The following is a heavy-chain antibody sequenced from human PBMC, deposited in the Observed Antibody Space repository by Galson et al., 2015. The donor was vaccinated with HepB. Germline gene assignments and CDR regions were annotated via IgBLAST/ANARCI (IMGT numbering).Heavy chain of an antibody. V-gene: IGHV4-34*01. D-gene: IGHD3-16*01. J-gene: IGHJ6*03. CDR2: INHRGGT. CDR1: GGSFRGYY. CDR3: ARGKRGDYVWGSYYYYMDV. Sequence: LSLTCAVYGGSFRGYYWSWIRQPPGKGLEWIGEINHRGGTNYNPSLKSRVTISVDTSKNQFSLKLTSVTAADTAVYYCARGKRGDYVWGSYYYYMDVWGKGTPVTVPS.